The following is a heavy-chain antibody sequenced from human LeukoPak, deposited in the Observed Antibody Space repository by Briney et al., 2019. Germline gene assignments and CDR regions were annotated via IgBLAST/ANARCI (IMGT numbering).Heavy chain of an antibody. Sequence: GESLKISCKASGYTFTSYAMHWVRQAPGQRLEWMGWINAGNGNTKYSQEFQGRVTITRDTSASTAYMELSSLRSEDMAVYYCARDRAVAGIFFDYWGQGTLVTVSS. J-gene: IGHJ4*02. CDR3: ARDRAVAGIFFDY. V-gene: IGHV1-3*03. CDR1: GYTFTSYA. CDR2: INAGNGNT. D-gene: IGHD6-19*01.